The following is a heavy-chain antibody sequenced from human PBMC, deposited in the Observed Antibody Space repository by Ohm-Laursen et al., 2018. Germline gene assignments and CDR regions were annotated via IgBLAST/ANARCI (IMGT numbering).Heavy chain of an antibody. CDR3: AKGPFIAVAGSNYFFDY. D-gene: IGHD6-19*01. Sequence: SLRLSCAASGFTFSSYSMNWVRQAPGKGLEWVSSISSSSSYIYYADSVKGRFTISRDNAKNSLYLQMNSLRAEDTAVYYCAKGPFIAVAGSNYFFDYWGQGTLVTVSS. CDR2: ISSSSSYI. V-gene: IGHV3-21*04. J-gene: IGHJ4*02. CDR1: GFTFSSYS.